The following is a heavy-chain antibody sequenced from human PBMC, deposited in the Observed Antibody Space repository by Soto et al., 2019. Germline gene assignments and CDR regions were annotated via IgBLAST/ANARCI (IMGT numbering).Heavy chain of an antibody. CDR3: ARRHVYQFAI. D-gene: IGHD2-2*01. Sequence: SETLSLTGTVSGGSISSSTYYWGWIRQPPGKGLEWIGSIYYSGRTYDPPSLKSRVTMSVATSKNQFSLKLSSVTAVDTAVYYCARRHVYQFAIWGQGTLVTGSS. CDR1: GGSISSSTYY. J-gene: IGHJ4*02. V-gene: IGHV4-39*01. CDR2: IYYSGRT.